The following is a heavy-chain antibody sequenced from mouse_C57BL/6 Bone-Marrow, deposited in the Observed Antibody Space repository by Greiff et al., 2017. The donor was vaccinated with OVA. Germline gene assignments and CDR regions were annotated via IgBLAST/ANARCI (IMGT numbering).Heavy chain of an antibody. V-gene: IGHV1-54*01. J-gene: IGHJ4*01. Sequence: QVQLQQSGAELVRPGTSVKVSCKASGYAFTNYLIEWVKQRPGQGLEWIGVINPGSGGTNYNEKFKGKATLTADKSSSTAYMQLSSLTSEDSAVYFCARRVYYGSCTYAFDYWGQGTSVTVSS. CDR1: GYAFTNYL. CDR3: ARRVYYGSCTYAFDY. D-gene: IGHD1-1*01. CDR2: INPGSGGT.